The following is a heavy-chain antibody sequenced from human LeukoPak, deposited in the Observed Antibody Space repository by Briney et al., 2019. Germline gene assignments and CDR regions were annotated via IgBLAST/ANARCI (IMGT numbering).Heavy chain of an antibody. D-gene: IGHD3-9*01. V-gene: IGHV4-4*07. CDR2: IYVSGST. CDR3: SRDQTSYDVLTGSFIQYYFDD. Sequence: PSETLSLTCTVSGASISSYYWSWIRKPAGKGLEWIGRIYVSGSTSYNPSLRSRVTMSLDTSKNQFSLRLSSVTAADTAVYYCSRDQTSYDVLTGSFIQYYFDDWGQGIQVTVSS. J-gene: IGHJ4*02. CDR1: GASISSYY.